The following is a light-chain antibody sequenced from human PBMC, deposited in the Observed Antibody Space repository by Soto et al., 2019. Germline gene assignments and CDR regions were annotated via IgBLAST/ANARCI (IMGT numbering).Light chain of an antibody. Sequence: EIVMTQSPATLSVSPGERATLSCRASQSVDNKLAWYQQKPGQAPRFLIYGASSRATGIPARFSGSGSGTEFTLSISSLQSEDFAVYYCQQYNNWPPWTFGQGTRVEIK. CDR3: QQYNNWPPWT. V-gene: IGKV3-15*01. J-gene: IGKJ1*01. CDR1: QSVDNK. CDR2: GAS.